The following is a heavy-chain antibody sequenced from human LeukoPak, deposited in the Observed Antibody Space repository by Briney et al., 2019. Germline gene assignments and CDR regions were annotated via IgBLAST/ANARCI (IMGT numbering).Heavy chain of an antibody. Sequence: GASVKVSCKASGGTXSSYAISRVRQAPGQGLEWMGGIIPIFGTANYAQKFQGRVTITADESTSTAYMELSSLRSEDTAVYYCARDEYYYGSGSYPIESYYFDYWGQGTLVTVSS. J-gene: IGHJ4*02. D-gene: IGHD3-10*01. CDR3: ARDEYYYGSGSYPIESYYFDY. CDR1: GGTXSSYA. CDR2: IIPIFGTA. V-gene: IGHV1-69*13.